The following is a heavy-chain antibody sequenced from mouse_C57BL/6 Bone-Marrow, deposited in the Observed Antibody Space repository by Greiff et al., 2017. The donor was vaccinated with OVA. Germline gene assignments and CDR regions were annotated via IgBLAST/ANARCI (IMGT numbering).Heavy chain of an antibody. CDR3: ARGDYGGFDY. CDR1: GYSFTSYY. D-gene: IGHD1-1*01. V-gene: IGHV1-66*01. CDR2: IYPGSGNT. Sequence: VQVVESGPELVKPGASVKISCKASGYSFTSYYIHWVKQRPGQGLEWIGWIYPGSGNTKYNEKFKGKATLTADTSSSTAYMQLSSLTSEDSAVYYCARGDYGGFDYWGQGTTLTVSS. J-gene: IGHJ2*01.